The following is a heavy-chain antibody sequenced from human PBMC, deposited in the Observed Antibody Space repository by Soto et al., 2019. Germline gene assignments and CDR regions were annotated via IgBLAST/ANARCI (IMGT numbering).Heavy chain of an antibody. J-gene: IGHJ4*02. Sequence: QITLKESGPTLVKPTQTLTLTCTFSGFSLSTSGVGVAWIRQPPGGALEWLALIYWDDDKRYSPSLKSRLSITSDTSKNQVLLTMTNMDPVDTATYYCANDSSGYRGFDYWGQGVLVTVSS. D-gene: IGHD3-22*01. V-gene: IGHV2-5*02. CDR3: ANDSSGYRGFDY. CDR1: GFSLSTSGVG. CDR2: IYWDDDK.